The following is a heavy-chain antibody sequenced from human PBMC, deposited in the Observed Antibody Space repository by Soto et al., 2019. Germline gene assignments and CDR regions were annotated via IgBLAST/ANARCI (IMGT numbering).Heavy chain of an antibody. D-gene: IGHD3-10*01. CDR1: GFSLRSNGVG. Sequence: QVTLKESGRTLVKPTQTLTLTCSFSGFSLRSNGVGVGWIRQPPGKALECLARIYWDEDKRYSPSLKSRLTITXXTSRNQVVLTMTNMDPEDTGTYYCARIKVVRGVIITDAFDMWGQGTTVTVSS. CDR3: ARIKVVRGVIITDAFDM. CDR2: IYWDEDK. J-gene: IGHJ3*02. V-gene: IGHV2-5*02.